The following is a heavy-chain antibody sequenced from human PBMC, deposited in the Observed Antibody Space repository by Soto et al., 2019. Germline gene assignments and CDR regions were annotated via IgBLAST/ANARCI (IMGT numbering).Heavy chain of an antibody. Sequence: PGGSLRLSCAASGFTFSSYSMNWVRQAPGKGLEWVSYISSSSSTIYYADSVKGRFTISRDNAKNSLYLQMNSLRDEDTAVYCCARSSFSYCGGDCYPAGMDVWGQGTTVTVSS. V-gene: IGHV3-48*02. CDR2: ISSSSSTI. CDR1: GFTFSSYS. D-gene: IGHD2-21*02. J-gene: IGHJ6*02. CDR3: ARSSFSYCGGDCYPAGMDV.